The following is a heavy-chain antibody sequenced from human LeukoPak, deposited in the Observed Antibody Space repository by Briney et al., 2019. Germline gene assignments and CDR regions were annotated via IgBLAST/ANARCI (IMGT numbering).Heavy chain of an antibody. D-gene: IGHD4-17*01. V-gene: IGHV4-59*01. CDR1: GGSISSYY. CDR2: IYYSETT. Sequence: SETLSLTCTVSGGSISSYYWGWIRQPPGKGLEWIGYIYYSETTNYNPSLKSRVTISVDKSKNHFSLKLSFVTAADTAVYYCARTTTVTTRFDYWGQGTLVTVSS. J-gene: IGHJ4*02. CDR3: ARTTTVTTRFDY.